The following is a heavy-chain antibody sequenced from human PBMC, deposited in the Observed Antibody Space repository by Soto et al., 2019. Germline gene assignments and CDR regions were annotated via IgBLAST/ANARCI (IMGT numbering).Heavy chain of an antibody. CDR1: GFTLSNYW. Sequence: PGGSLRLSCAASGFTLSNYWMTWVRQAPGKGLEWVANINKDGSQKNYVDSVKGRFTIARDNGQNSLSVQRNSLRVEHTAVYYCVRELGLAYWGQGALVTVSS. J-gene: IGHJ4*02. CDR2: INKDGSQK. V-gene: IGHV3-7*03. CDR3: VRELGLAY. D-gene: IGHD7-27*01.